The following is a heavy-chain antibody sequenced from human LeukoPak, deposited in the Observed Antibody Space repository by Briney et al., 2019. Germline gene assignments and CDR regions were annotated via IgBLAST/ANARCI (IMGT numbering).Heavy chain of an antibody. CDR3: ARGRGYYDSSGYNY. CDR2: INHSGST. D-gene: IGHD3-22*01. CDR1: GGSFSGYY. V-gene: IGHV4-34*01. J-gene: IGHJ4*02. Sequence: PSETLSLTCAVYGGSFSGYYWSWIRQPPGKGLEWIVEINHSGSTNYNPSFKSRVTISVDTSKKQISLKLSSVTAADTAVYYCARGRGYYDSSGYNYWGQGTLVTVSS.